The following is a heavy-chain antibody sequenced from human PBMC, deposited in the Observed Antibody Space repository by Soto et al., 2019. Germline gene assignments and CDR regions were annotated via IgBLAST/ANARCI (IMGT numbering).Heavy chain of an antibody. CDR2: INACNGNT. CDR3: ARSIVVVTALDY. CDR1: GGTXSNHL. Sequence: ASVKVSCKASGGTXSNHLISWVRQAPGQRLEWMGSINACNGNTKYSQKFQGRVTITRDTSASTAYMELSSLRSEDTAVYYCARSIVVVTALDYWGQGTLVTVSS. V-gene: IGHV1-3*01. J-gene: IGHJ4*02. D-gene: IGHD2-21*02.